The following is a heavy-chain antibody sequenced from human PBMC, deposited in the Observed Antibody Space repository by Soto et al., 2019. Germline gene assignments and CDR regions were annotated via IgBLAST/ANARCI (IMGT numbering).Heavy chain of an antibody. CDR2: IYYSGST. CDR3: AENIAAAGNSIYAMDV. V-gene: IGHV4-39*01. J-gene: IGHJ6*04. CDR1: GGSISSSSYY. Sequence: SEALSLTCTVSGGSISSSSYYWGWIRQPPGKGLEWIGSIYYSGSTYYNPSLKSRVTISVDTSKNQFSLKLSSVTAADTAVYYCAENIAAAGNSIYAMDVWGEVTTVPVSP. D-gene: IGHD6-13*01.